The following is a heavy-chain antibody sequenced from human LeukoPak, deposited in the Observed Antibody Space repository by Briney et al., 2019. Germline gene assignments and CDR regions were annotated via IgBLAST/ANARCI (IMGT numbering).Heavy chain of an antibody. Sequence: GGSLRLSCEVSGFTFSHYGMSWVRQAPGKGPEWVAGFNGKGDSTYYAESVRGRFTISRDTSKSTLYLQMNSLTDEDAAVYYCTRDSQIVGATLYWGQGTLVAVSS. CDR3: TRDSQIVGATLY. CDR2: FNGKGDST. V-gene: IGHV3-23*01. D-gene: IGHD1-26*01. CDR1: GFTFSHYG. J-gene: IGHJ4*02.